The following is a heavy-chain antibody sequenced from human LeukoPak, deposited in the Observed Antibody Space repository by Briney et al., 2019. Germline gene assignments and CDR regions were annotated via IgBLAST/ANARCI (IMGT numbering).Heavy chain of an antibody. CDR3: ARDRRWYDSSGYLAI. CDR2: ISGSGGST. Sequence: PGGSLRLSCVAPRFQFSSYAMSWVRQAPGKGLEWVSVISGSGGSTYYADSVKGRFTISRDSSNNTVYVQMKTLRAEDTAVYYCARDRRWYDSSGYLAIWGQGTMVTVSS. J-gene: IGHJ3*02. V-gene: IGHV3-23*01. D-gene: IGHD3-22*01. CDR1: RFQFSSYA.